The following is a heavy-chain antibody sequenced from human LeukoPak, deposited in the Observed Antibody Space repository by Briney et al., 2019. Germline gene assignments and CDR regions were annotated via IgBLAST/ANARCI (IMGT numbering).Heavy chain of an antibody. Sequence: KPSETLSLTCTVSGGSISSYYWSWIRQPAGRGLEWIGRIYTSGSTNYNPSLKSRVTISVDTSKNQFSLKLSSVTAADTAVYYCAREGDYYDSSGYYRGIIDYWGQGTLVTVSS. V-gene: IGHV4-4*07. J-gene: IGHJ4*02. CDR1: GGSISSYY. CDR3: AREGDYYDSSGYYRGIIDY. D-gene: IGHD3-22*01. CDR2: IYTSGST.